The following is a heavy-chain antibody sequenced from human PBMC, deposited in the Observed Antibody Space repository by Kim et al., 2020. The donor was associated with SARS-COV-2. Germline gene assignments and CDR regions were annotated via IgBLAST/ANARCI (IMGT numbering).Heavy chain of an antibody. V-gene: IGHV3-23*01. CDR1: GFTFSSYA. D-gene: IGHD3-10*01. J-gene: IGHJ5*02. Sequence: GGSLRLSCAASGFTFSSYAMSWVRQAPGKGLEWVSAISGSGGSTYYADSVKGRFTISRDNSKNTLYLQMNSLRAEDTAVYYCAKDGYYGSGSYYNINWFDPWGQGTLVTVSS. CDR2: ISGSGGST. CDR3: AKDGYYGSGSYYNINWFDP.